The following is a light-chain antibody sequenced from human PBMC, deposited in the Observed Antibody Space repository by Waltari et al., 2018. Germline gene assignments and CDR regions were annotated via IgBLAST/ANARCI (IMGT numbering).Light chain of an antibody. CDR2: SDD. CDR1: GLGDQS. Sequence: SYELTQPPSVSVSPGQTATITCSGDGLGDQSVWWYQQKPGQSPVAVIYSDDKRPSGIPERFSGSNSGNTATLTIGGTQTTDEGDYYCQAWDDTTVVFGAGTKVTV. CDR3: QAWDDTTVV. V-gene: IGLV3-1*01. J-gene: IGLJ2*01.